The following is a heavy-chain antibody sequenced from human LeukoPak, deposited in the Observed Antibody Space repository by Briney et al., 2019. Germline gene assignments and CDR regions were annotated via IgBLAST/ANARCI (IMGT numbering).Heavy chain of an antibody. J-gene: IGHJ5*02. CDR1: GGSFSGYY. V-gene: IGHV4-34*01. D-gene: IGHD6-19*01. CDR3: ARGRAVAGSNWFDP. CDR2: INHSGST. Sequence: SETLSLTCAVSGGSFSGYYWSWIRQPPGKGLEWIGEINHSGSTNYNPSLKSRVTISVDTSKNQFSLKLSSVTAADTAVYYCARGRAVAGSNWFDPWGQGTLVTVSS.